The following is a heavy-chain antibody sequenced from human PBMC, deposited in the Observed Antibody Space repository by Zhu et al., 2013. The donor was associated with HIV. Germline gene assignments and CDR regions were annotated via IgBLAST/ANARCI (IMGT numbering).Heavy chain of an antibody. D-gene: IGHD3-16*02. J-gene: IGHJ2*01. V-gene: IGHV3-48*03. Sequence: EVQLVESGGGLVQPGGSLRLSCAASGFTFSSYEMNWVRQAPGKGLEWVSYISSSGSTIYYADSVKGRFTISRDNAKNSLYLQMNSLRAEDTAVYYCAREGRSRGWLHVGYFDLWGPGTLVTVSS. CDR3: AREGRSRGWLHVGYFDL. CDR2: ISSSGSTI. CDR1: GFTFSSYE.